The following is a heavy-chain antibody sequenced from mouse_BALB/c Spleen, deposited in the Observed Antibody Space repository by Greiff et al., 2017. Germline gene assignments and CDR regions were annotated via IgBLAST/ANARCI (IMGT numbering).Heavy chain of an antibody. CDR3: ARSYDGYYGGAMDY. Sequence: VQLKESGGDLVKPGGSLKLSCAASGFTFSSYGMSWVRQTPDKRLEWVATISSGGSYTYYPDSVKGRFTISRDNAKNTLYLQMSSLKSEDTAMYYCARSYDGYYGGAMDYWGQGTSVTVSS. CDR1: GFTFSSYG. V-gene: IGHV5-6*01. D-gene: IGHD2-3*01. J-gene: IGHJ4*01. CDR2: ISSGGSYT.